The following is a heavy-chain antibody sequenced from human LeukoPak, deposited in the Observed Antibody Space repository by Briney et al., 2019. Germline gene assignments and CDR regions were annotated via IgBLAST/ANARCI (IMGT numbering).Heavy chain of an antibody. D-gene: IGHD3-22*01. Sequence: SETLSLTCAVYGGSFSGYYWSWIRQPPGKGLEWIGEINHSGSTNYNPSLKSRVTISVDTSKNQFSLKLSSVTAADTAVYYCAATYYVSSGYPAFGYWGQGTLVTVSS. CDR1: GGSFSGYY. CDR3: AATYYVSSGYPAFGY. V-gene: IGHV4-34*01. CDR2: INHSGST. J-gene: IGHJ4*02.